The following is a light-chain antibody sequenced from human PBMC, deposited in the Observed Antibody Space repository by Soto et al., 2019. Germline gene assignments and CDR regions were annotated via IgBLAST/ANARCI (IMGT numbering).Light chain of an antibody. V-gene: IGKV1-5*01. CDR1: QSISSW. J-gene: IGKJ1*01. Sequence: DIQMTQSPSTLSASVGDRVTITCRASQSISSWLAWYQQKPGKAPKVLIYDVSSLESGVPSRFSGSGSGTEFTLTISSLQPDDFATYYCQQYNSFLWTFGQGTKVDIK. CDR2: DVS. CDR3: QQYNSFLWT.